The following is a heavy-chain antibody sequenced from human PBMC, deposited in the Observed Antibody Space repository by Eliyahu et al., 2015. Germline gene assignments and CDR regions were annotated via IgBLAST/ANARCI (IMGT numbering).Heavy chain of an antibody. V-gene: IGHV2-70*15. CDR3: ARIPNSRGYPYYFDF. Sequence: QVTLRESGPALVRPTQTLTLTXTFXGVSLGTSGMCVAXIRQPPGKALEWLARIDWDDDTYYTTSLRTRLTISKDTSKNQVVLTMTNMEPVDTGTYYCARIPNSRGYPYYFDFWGQGTLVTVSS. D-gene: IGHD3-22*01. J-gene: IGHJ4*02. CDR1: GVSLGTSGMC. CDR2: IDWDDDT.